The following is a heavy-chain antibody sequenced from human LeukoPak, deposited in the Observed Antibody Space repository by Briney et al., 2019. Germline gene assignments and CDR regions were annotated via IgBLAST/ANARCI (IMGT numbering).Heavy chain of an antibody. CDR2: IKSKTDGGTT. CDR1: GFTFSNAW. D-gene: IGHD6-13*01. CDR3: TSHSSSWFTAY. J-gene: IGHJ4*02. V-gene: IGHV3-15*01. Sequence: GGSLRLSCAASGFTFSNAWMSWGRQAPGTGLEWVGRIKSKTDGGTTDYAAPVKGRFTISRDDSKNTLYLQMNSLKTEDTAVYYCTSHSSSWFTAYWGQGTLVTVSS.